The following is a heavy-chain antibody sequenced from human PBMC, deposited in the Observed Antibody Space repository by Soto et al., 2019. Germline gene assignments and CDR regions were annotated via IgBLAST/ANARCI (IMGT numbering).Heavy chain of an antibody. CDR1: GFTFSSDA. CDR3: AKECDYIWGSYRRRLYYFDF. Sequence: EVQLLESGGGLVQPGGSLRLSCAASGFTFSSDAMSWVRQAPGKGLEWVSAISGSGGSTYYADSVKGRFTISRDNSKNTLYLQMNSLRAEDTAVYYCAKECDYIWGSYRRRLYYFDFWGQGTLVTVSS. CDR2: ISGSGGST. D-gene: IGHD3-16*02. J-gene: IGHJ4*02. V-gene: IGHV3-23*01.